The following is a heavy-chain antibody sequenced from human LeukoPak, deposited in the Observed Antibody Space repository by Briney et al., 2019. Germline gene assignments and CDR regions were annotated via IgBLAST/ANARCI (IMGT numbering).Heavy chain of an antibody. D-gene: IGHD5-18*01. J-gene: IGHJ4*02. Sequence: GGSLRLSCAASGFTFSSYGMHWVRQAPGKGLEWVAVIWYDGSNKYYADSVKGRFTISRDNSKNTLYLQMKSLRAEDTAVYYCAKDRYSYGYAFDYWGQGTLVTVSS. CDR2: IWYDGSNK. V-gene: IGHV3-33*06. CDR3: AKDRYSYGYAFDY. CDR1: GFTFSSYG.